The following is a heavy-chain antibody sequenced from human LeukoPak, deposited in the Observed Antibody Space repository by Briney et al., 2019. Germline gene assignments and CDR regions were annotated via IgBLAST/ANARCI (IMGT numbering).Heavy chain of an antibody. D-gene: IGHD6-6*01. J-gene: IGHJ5*02. Sequence: GSLRLSCAASGFTLSSYSMNWVRQAPGKGLEWVSSISSSSSYIYYADSVKGRFTISRDNAKKSVYLRMNSLRVEDTAVYYCARGSSNIAARNNWFDPWGQGTLVTVSS. CDR3: ARGSSNIAARNNWFDP. CDR2: ISSSSSYI. CDR1: GFTLSSYS. V-gene: IGHV3-21*01.